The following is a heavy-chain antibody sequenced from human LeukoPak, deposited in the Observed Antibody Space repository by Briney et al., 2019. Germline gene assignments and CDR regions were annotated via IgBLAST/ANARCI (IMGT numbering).Heavy chain of an antibody. J-gene: IGHJ5*02. D-gene: IGHD6-13*01. V-gene: IGHV3-74*01. CDR1: GFTFSSYW. CDR2: INSDGSST. Sequence: GGSLRLSCAASGFTFSSYWMHWVRQAPGKGLVWVSRINSDGSSTSYADSVKGRFTISRDNAKNTLYLQMNSLRAEDTAVYYCARELLYSSILNWFDPWGQGTLVTVSS. CDR3: ARELLYSSILNWFDP.